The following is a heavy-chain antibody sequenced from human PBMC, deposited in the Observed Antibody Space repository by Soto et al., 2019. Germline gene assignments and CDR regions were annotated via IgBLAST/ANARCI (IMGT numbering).Heavy chain of an antibody. CDR2: IYYSGST. J-gene: IGHJ5*02. CDR1: GGSISSSSYY. D-gene: IGHD3-3*01. CDR3: AILYYDPPLGETPEDP. V-gene: IGHV4-39*01. Sequence: SETLSLTCTVSGGSISSSSYYWGWIRQPPGKGLEWIGSIYYSGSTYYNPSLKSRVTISVDTSKNQFSLKLSSVTAADTAVYYCAILYYDPPLGETPEDPWGQGTLVTVSS.